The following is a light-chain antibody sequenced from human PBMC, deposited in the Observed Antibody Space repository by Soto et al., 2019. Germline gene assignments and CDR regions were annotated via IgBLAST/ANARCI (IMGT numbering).Light chain of an antibody. Sequence: QSALTQPPSASGSPRQSVTISCTGTSSDVGGYNYVSWYQQHPGKAPKLMIYEVTKRPSGVPDRFSCSKSGNTASLTVSGLQADDEADYYCSSYAGTNDRVVFGGGTQLTVL. J-gene: IGLJ2*01. CDR2: EVT. CDR1: SSDVGGYNY. CDR3: SSYAGTNDRVV. V-gene: IGLV2-8*01.